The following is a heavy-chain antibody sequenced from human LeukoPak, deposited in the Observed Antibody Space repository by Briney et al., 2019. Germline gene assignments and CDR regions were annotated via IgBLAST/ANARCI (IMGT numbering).Heavy chain of an antibody. CDR3: AGGGNWDQGYYYYYMDV. J-gene: IGHJ6*03. V-gene: IGHV3-23*01. Sequence: GGSLRLSCAASGFTFSSYAMSWVRQAPGKGLECISGFSGSGGSTYYADSVKGRFTISRDNSKNTLYLQMNSLRAEDTAVYYCAGGGNWDQGYYYYYMDVWGKGTTVTISS. CDR2: FSGSGGST. CDR1: GFTFSSYA. D-gene: IGHD7-27*01.